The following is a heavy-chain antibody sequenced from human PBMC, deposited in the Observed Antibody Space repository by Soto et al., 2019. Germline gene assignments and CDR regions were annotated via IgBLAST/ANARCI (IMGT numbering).Heavy chain of an antibody. D-gene: IGHD2-2*01. CDR2: IWYDGSNK. J-gene: IGHJ6*03. Sequence: QMQLVESGGGVVQPGRSLRLSCAASGFTFSGYAMHWVRQAPGKGLEWVALIWYDGSNKYYADSVKGRFAISRDNSENTLYLQMNSLRAEDTAVYYCARGRCSSTSCSYYYYYMDVWGKGTTVTVSS. CDR3: ARGRCSSTSCSYYYYYMDV. V-gene: IGHV3-33*01. CDR1: GFTFSGYA.